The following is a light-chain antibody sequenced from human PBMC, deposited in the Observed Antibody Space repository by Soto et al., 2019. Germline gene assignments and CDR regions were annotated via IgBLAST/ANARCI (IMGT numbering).Light chain of an antibody. CDR3: LQYGTSPRT. V-gene: IGKV3-20*01. Sequence: EIVLTQSPGTLSLSPGESATLSCRASQSISSSLAWYQHKPGQAPRLLIFGTSSRATGIPDRFSGSGSGTDFTLAISRLESEDFAVYYCLQYGTSPRTFGQGTKVEVK. J-gene: IGKJ1*01. CDR2: GTS. CDR1: QSISSS.